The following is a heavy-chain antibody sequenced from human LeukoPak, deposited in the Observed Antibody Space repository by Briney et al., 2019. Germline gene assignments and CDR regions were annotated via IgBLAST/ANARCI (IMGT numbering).Heavy chain of an antibody. CDR3: ARDGDYDWNYRSGFDY. CDR1: GFTFSSYW. CDR2: IRQDGSEK. J-gene: IGHJ4*02. V-gene: IGHV3-7*01. Sequence: GGSLRLSCAASGFTFSSYWMSWVRQAPGKGLEWVANIRQDGSEKYYVDSVKGRFTISRDNAKNSLYLQMNSLRVEDTAVYYCARDGDYDWNYRSGFDYWGQGTLVTVSS. D-gene: IGHD1-7*01.